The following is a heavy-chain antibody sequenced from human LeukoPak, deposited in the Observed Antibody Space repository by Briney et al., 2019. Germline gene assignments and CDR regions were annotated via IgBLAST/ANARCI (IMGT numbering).Heavy chain of an antibody. Sequence: GGSLRLSCAVSGFTFSSYGMHWVRQAPGKGLEWVAVIWYDGSNKYYADSVKGRFTISRDNSKNTLYLQMNSLRAEDTAVYYCARDGGLLYDSFHYYYYGMDVWGQGTTVTVSS. CDR1: GFTFSSYG. CDR3: ARDGGLLYDSFHYYYYGMDV. D-gene: IGHD2-2*02. J-gene: IGHJ6*02. CDR2: IWYDGSNK. V-gene: IGHV3-33*01.